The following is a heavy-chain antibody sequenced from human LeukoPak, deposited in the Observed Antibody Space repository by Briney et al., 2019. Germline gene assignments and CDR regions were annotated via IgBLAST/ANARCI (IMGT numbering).Heavy chain of an antibody. D-gene: IGHD2-2*02. J-gene: IGHJ4*02. CDR2: IKQDGSEK. Sequence: GGSLRLSCAASGFTFSSYWMSWVRQAPGKGLEWVANIKQDGSEKYYVDSVKGRFTISRDNAKNSPYLQMNSLRAEDTAVYYCARDAFVVVPAAIPYYFDYWGQGTLVTVSS. V-gene: IGHV3-7*01. CDR1: GFTFSSYW. CDR3: ARDAFVVVPAAIPYYFDY.